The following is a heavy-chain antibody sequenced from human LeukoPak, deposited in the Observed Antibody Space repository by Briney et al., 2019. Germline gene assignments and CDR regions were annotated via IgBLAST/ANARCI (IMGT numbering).Heavy chain of an antibody. V-gene: IGHV4-30-4*01. Sequence: SQTLSLTCTVSGGSISSGDYYWSWIRQPPRKGLEWIGYIYYSGSTYYNPSLKSRVTISVDTSKNQFSLKLSSVTAADTAVYYCSGHPVGDAFDIWGQGTMVTVSS. CDR2: IYYSGST. CDR1: GGSISSGDYY. D-gene: IGHD2-15*01. J-gene: IGHJ3*02. CDR3: SGHPVGDAFDI.